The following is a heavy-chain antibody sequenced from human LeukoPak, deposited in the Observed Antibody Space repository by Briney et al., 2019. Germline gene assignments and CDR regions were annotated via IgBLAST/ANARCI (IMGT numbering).Heavy chain of an antibody. V-gene: IGHV1-18*01. CDR2: ISAYNGNT. D-gene: IGHD6-19*01. CDR1: GYTFTSYG. J-gene: IGHJ3*02. CDR3: AREVIAVAGERRDAFDI. Sequence: ASVKVSCKASGYTFTSYGISWVRQAPAQGLEWMGWISAYNGNTNYAQKLQGRVTMTTDTSTSTTYMELRSLRSDDTAVYYCAREVIAVAGERRDAFDIWGQGTMVTVSS.